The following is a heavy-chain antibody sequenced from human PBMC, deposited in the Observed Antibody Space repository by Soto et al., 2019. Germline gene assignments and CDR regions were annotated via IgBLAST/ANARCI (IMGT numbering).Heavy chain of an antibody. CDR1: GYTFTCSG. CDR2: TNNDNDKT. D-gene: IGHD4-17*01. V-gene: IGHV1-18*01. Sequence: QVQLVQSGAEVKKPGASVKVSCRASGYTFTCSGITWVRQAPGQGLEWMGWTNNDNDKTNYAQKLQGRVTITTDTSTTTAYMALRSLRSDDTAVYYCARGLTPDYFDSWGQGTLVTVSS. CDR3: ARGLTPDYFDS. J-gene: IGHJ4*02.